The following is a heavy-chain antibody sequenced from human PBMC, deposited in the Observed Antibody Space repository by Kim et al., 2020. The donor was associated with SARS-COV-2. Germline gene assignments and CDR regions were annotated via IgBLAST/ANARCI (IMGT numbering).Heavy chain of an antibody. V-gene: IGHV3-66*04. D-gene: IGHD3-10*01. J-gene: IGHJ4*02. CDR3: ARPSRYGSGSYYGY. Sequence: ADSVTGAFTISRDNSKTTLYLQMNRLRGEDTAVYYCARPSRYGSGSYYGYWRQGTLVTVSS.